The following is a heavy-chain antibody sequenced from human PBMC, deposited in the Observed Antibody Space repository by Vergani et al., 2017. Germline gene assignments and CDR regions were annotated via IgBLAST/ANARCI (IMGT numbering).Heavy chain of an antibody. CDR3: ASGSSGIAAADYYYYYMDV. D-gene: IGHD6-13*01. Sequence: QVQLVQSGAEVKKPGSSVKVSCKASGGTFSSYAISWVRQAPGQGFEWMGGIIPIFGTANYAQKFQGRVTITADKSTSTAYMELSSLRSEDTAVYYCASGSSGIAAADYYYYYMDVWGKGTTVTVSS. V-gene: IGHV1-69*06. CDR1: GGTFSSYA. J-gene: IGHJ6*03. CDR2: IIPIFGTA.